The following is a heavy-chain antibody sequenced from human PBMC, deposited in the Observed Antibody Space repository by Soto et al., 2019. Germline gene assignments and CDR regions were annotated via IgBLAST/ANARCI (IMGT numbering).Heavy chain of an antibody. Sequence: QLQLQESGPGLVKPSETLSLTCTVSGGSISSSSYYWGWIRQPPGKGLEWIGSIYYSGSTYYNPSLKSRVTISVDTSKNQFSLKLSSVTAADTAVYYCARLVIAVAGMGDWFDPWGQGTLVTVSS. J-gene: IGHJ5*02. CDR1: GGSISSSSYY. V-gene: IGHV4-39*01. CDR3: ARLVIAVAGMGDWFDP. CDR2: IYYSGST. D-gene: IGHD6-19*01.